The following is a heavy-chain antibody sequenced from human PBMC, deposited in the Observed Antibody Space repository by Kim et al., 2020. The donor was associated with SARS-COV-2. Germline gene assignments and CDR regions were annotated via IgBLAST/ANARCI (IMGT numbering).Heavy chain of an antibody. CDR2: IRSKAYGGTT. J-gene: IGHJ6*02. D-gene: IGHD3-9*01. CDR3: TRAPRLRYFDWSHCMDV. V-gene: IGHV3-49*03. CDR1: GFTFGDYA. Sequence: GGSLRLSCTASGFTFGDYAMSWFRQAPGKGLEWVGFIRSKAYGGTTEYAASVKGRFTISRDDSKSIAYLQMNSLKTEDTAVYYCTRAPRLRYFDWSHCMDVWGQGTTVTVSS.